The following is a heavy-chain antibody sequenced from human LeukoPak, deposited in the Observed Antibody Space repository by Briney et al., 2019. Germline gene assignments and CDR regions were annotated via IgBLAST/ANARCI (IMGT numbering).Heavy chain of an antibody. CDR2: ISSSSSYI. D-gene: IGHD6-19*01. CDR3: AKAYSSGWYPYYFDY. Sequence: GGSLRLSCAASGFTSSSYSTNRVRQAPGKGLEWVSSISSSSSYIYYADSVKGRFTISRDNAKNSLYLQMNSLRAEDTAVYYCAKAYSSGWYPYYFDYWGQGTLVTVSS. V-gene: IGHV3-21*04. J-gene: IGHJ4*02. CDR1: GFTSSSYS.